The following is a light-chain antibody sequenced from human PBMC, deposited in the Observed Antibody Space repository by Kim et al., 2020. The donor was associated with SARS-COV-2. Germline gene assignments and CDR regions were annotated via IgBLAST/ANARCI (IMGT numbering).Light chain of an antibody. CDR1: SLRSYY. V-gene: IGLV3-19*01. CDR3: NSRDSNDNAV. Sequence: SSELTQDPAVSVALGQTDRIKCQGDSLRSYYATWYQQKPGQAPILVIYGKNNRPSGIPDRFSGSSSGNTASLTITGTQAGDEADYYRNSRDSNDNAVFGGGTQLTVL. CDR2: GKN. J-gene: IGLJ2*01.